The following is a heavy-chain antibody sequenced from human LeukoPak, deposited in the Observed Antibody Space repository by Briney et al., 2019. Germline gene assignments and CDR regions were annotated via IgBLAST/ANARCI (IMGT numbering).Heavy chain of an antibody. CDR2: IRYDGSNK. V-gene: IGHV3-30*02. CDR1: GFTFSSYG. Sequence: GGSLRLSCAASGFTFSSYGMHWVRQAPGKGLEWVAFIRYDGSNKYYADSVKGRFTIPRDNSKNTLYLQMNSLRAEDTAVYYCAKCSMAAAYYFDYWGQGTLVTVSS. CDR3: AKCSMAAAYYFDY. D-gene: IGHD2/OR15-2a*01. J-gene: IGHJ4*02.